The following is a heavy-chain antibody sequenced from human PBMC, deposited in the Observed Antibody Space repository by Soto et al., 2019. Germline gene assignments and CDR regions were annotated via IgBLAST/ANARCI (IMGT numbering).Heavy chain of an antibody. CDR2: IIPIFGTA. CDR1: GGTFSSYA. CDR3: ASGDGYNYLTSSYYFDY. J-gene: IGHJ4*02. D-gene: IGHD5-12*01. V-gene: IGHV1-69*13. Sequence: SVKVSCKASGGTFSSYAISWVRQAPGQGLEWMGGIIPIFGTANYAQKFQGRVTITADESTSTAYMELSSLRSEDTAVYYCASGDGYNYLTSSYYFDYWGQGTLVTVSS.